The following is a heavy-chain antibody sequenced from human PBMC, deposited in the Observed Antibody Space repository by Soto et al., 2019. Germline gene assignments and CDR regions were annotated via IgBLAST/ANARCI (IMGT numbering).Heavy chain of an antibody. CDR1: GFTFSDHY. D-gene: IGHD3-10*01. V-gene: IGHV3-72*01. Sequence: EVQLVESGGGLVQPGGSLRLSCSASGFTFSDHYMDWVRQAPGKGLEWVGRIRKKAYSYTTEYDASVKDRFTISRDDSRSSVYLQMNSLKIEDTAVYYCTSSWGDHRDFDNWGQGTLVTVSS. CDR2: IRKKAYSYTT. J-gene: IGHJ4*02. CDR3: TSSWGDHRDFDN.